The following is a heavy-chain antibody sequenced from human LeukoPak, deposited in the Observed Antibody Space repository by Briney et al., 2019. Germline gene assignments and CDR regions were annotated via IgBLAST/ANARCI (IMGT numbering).Heavy chain of an antibody. J-gene: IGHJ4*02. Sequence: SETLSLTCTVSGYSISSGYYWGWVRQPPGKGLEWSGSIFHSGSTYYNPSLKSRVTISVDTSKNQFSLKLSSLTAADTAVYYCARGIAAAGSFDYWGQGTLVTASS. CDR1: GYSISSGYY. CDR3: ARGIAAAGSFDY. V-gene: IGHV4-38-2*02. CDR2: IFHSGST. D-gene: IGHD6-13*01.